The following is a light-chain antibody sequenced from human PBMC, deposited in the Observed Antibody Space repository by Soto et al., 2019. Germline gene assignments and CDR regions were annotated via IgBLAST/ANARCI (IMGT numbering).Light chain of an antibody. J-gene: IGLJ2*01. Sequence: QSALTQPASVSGSPGQSITISCTGTSSDIGAYDYVSWFQQYSGKAPTLIIYEVRVRPSGVSSRFSGSKSGNTASLTISGLQTEDEADYYGGSYASATLIFGGGTKLTV. V-gene: IGLV2-14*03. CDR3: GSYASATLI. CDR2: EVR. CDR1: SSDIGAYDY.